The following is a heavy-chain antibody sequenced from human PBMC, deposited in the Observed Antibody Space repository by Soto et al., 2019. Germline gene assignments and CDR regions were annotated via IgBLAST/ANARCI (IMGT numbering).Heavy chain of an antibody. J-gene: IGHJ4*02. V-gene: IGHV4-30-4*01. Sequence: PSETLSLTCTVSGGSISSGDYYWSWIRQPPGKGLEWIGYIYYSGSTYYNPSLKSRVTISVDTSKNQFSLKLSSVTAADTAVYYCAREDYDSSGYYFFDYWGQGTMVTVSS. CDR1: GGSISSGDYY. D-gene: IGHD3-22*01. CDR2: IYYSGST. CDR3: AREDYDSSGYYFFDY.